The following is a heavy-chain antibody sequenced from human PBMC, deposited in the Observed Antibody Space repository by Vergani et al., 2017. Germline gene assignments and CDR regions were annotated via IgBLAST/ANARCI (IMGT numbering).Heavy chain of an antibody. V-gene: IGHV3-23*01. CDR3: ARQQQWLVYEGDAFDI. CDR1: GFTFSSYA. Sequence: EVQLLESGGGLVQPGGSLRLSCAASGFTFSSYAMSWVRQAPGKGLEWVSAISGSGGSTYYADSVKGRFTISRDNSKNTLYLQMNSLGAEDTALYYCARQQQWLVYEGDAFDIWGQGTMVTVSS. J-gene: IGHJ3*02. CDR2: ISGSGGST. D-gene: IGHD6-19*01.